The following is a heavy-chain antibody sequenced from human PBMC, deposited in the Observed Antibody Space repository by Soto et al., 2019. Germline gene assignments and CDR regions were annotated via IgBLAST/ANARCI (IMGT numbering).Heavy chain of an antibody. CDR2: ISGSGGST. V-gene: IGHV3-23*01. CDR1: GFTFSSYA. D-gene: IGHD2-15*01. Sequence: AGGSLRLSCAASGFTFSSYAMSWGLQAPGKGLEWVSAISGSGGSTYYADSVKGRFTISRDNSKNTLYLQMNSLRAEDTAVYYCASIVVVVAATTFDYWGQGTLVTVSS. J-gene: IGHJ4*02. CDR3: ASIVVVVAATTFDY.